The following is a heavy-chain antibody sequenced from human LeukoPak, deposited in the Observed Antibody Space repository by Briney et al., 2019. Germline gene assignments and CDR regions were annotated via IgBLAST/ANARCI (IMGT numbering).Heavy chain of an antibody. CDR3: ARLRLWSGYFDY. CDR1: GGSISSYY. V-gene: IGHV4-59*08. J-gene: IGHJ4*02. CDR2: IYYSGST. D-gene: IGHD3-3*01. Sequence: SETLSLTCTVSGGSISSYYWSWIRQPPGKGLEWIGYIYYSGSTNYNPSLKSRVTISVDTSKNQFSLKLSSVTAADTAVYYCARLRLWSGYFDYWGQGTLVTVSS.